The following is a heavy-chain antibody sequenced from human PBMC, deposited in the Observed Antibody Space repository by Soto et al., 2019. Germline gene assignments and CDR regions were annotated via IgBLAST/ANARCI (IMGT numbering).Heavy chain of an antibody. CDR3: ARVTYSSGWYTFLEYYYYGMDV. Sequence: RASVKVSCKASGGTFSSYAISWVRQAPGQGLEWMGGIIPIFGTANYAQKFQGRVTITADESTSTAYMELSSLRSEDTAVYYCARVTYSSGWYTFLEYYYYGMDVWGQGTTVTVSS. CDR2: IIPIFGTA. CDR1: GGTFSSYA. J-gene: IGHJ6*02. V-gene: IGHV1-69*13. D-gene: IGHD6-19*01.